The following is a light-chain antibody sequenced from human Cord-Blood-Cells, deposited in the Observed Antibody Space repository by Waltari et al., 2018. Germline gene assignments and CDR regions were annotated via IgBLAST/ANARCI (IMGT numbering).Light chain of an antibody. CDR3: NSRDSSGNHVV. CDR1: SPISKY. Sequence: SSELTQDPAVSVALGQAVRITCHADSPISKYASWYQQKPGQAPVLVIYGKNNRPSGIPDRFSGSSSGNTASLTITGAQAEDEADYYCNSRDSSGNHVVFGGGTKLTVL. CDR2: GKN. J-gene: IGLJ2*01. V-gene: IGLV3-19*01.